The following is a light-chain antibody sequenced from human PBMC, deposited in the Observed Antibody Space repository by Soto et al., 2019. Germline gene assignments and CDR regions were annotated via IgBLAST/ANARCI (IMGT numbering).Light chain of an antibody. CDR3: QTWGTGIEV. Sequence: QPVLTQSHSASASLGASVKLTCTLSSGHSSYTIAWHQQQPEKGPRYLMTLNSDGSHSKGDGIPDRFSGSSSGAERYLSISSLQSEDEADYYCQTWGTGIEVFGGGTKLTVL. J-gene: IGLJ3*02. CDR2: LNSDGSH. V-gene: IGLV4-69*01. CDR1: SGHSSYT.